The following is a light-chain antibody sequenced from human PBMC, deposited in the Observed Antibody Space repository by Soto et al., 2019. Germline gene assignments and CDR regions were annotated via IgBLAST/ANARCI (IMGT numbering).Light chain of an antibody. CDR2: KAS. V-gene: IGKV1-5*03. CDR3: HQYQSYPLT. Sequence: DIQMTQSPSTLSASVGDRVTITCRASQSISSWLAWYQQKPGKAPKLLIYKASTLESGVPSRFSGSGSGSEFTLTISSLQPDDFTTYYCHQYQSYPLTFGGGTKVEIK. CDR1: QSISSW. J-gene: IGKJ4*01.